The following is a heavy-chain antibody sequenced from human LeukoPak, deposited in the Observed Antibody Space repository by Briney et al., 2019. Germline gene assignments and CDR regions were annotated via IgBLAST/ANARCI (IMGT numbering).Heavy chain of an antibody. Sequence: GGSLRLSCAASGFTFSDHYMDWVRQAPGKGLEWVGRTRNKANSYTTEYVASVKGRFTISRDNAKNSLYLQMNSLRAEDTAVYYCARESGYDPNWFDPWGQGTLVTVSS. J-gene: IGHJ5*02. CDR3: ARESGYDPNWFDP. CDR1: GFTFSDHY. V-gene: IGHV3-72*01. CDR2: TRNKANSYTT. D-gene: IGHD5-12*01.